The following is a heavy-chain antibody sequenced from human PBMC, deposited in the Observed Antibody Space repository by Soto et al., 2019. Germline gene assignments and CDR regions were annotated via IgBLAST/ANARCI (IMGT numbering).Heavy chain of an antibody. V-gene: IGHV3-21*01. Sequence: PGWKLRISCAAYEFTFSSYSMNWIRQAPGEGLEWVSSISSSSSYIYYADSVKGRFTISRDNAKNSLYLQMNSLRAEDTAVYYCAIFPQGRPECLICVDVW. D-gene: IGHD3-9*01. CDR2: ISSSSSYI. CDR3: AIFPQGRPECLICVDV. CDR1: EFTFSSYS. J-gene: IGHJ6*01.